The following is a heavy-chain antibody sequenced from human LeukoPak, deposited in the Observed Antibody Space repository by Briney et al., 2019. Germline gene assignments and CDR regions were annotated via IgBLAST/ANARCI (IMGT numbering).Heavy chain of an antibody. CDR1: GYTLTGYY. Sequence: ASVKVSCKASGYTLTGYYMHWVRQAPGQGLEWMGRISPNTGGTKYAQKFQGRVTLTRDTSISTAYLDLSNLTSDDTAVYYCARDSVPGAKWGQGTLVTVSS. J-gene: IGHJ4*02. CDR2: ISPNTGGT. V-gene: IGHV1-2*06. D-gene: IGHD1-26*01. CDR3: ARDSVPGAK.